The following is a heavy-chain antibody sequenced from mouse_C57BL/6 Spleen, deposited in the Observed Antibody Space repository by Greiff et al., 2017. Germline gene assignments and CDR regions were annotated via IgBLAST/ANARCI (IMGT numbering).Heavy chain of an antibody. CDR1: GYPFPDHT. V-gene: IGHV1-78*01. Sequence: QVQLQQSDAELVKPGASVKISCKVSGYPFPDHTIHWMKQRPEQGLEWIGYIYPRDGSTKYNEKFKGKATLTADKSSSTAYMQLNSLTSEDSAVYFCARRDYSNPGAMDYWGQGTSVTVSS. CDR3: ARRDYSNPGAMDY. D-gene: IGHD2-5*01. CDR2: IYPRDGST. J-gene: IGHJ4*01.